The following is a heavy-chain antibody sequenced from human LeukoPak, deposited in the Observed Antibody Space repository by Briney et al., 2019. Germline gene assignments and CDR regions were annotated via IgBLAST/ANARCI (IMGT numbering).Heavy chain of an antibody. CDR2: FDPEDGET. V-gene: IGHV1-24*01. CDR1: GYTLTELS. J-gene: IGHJ4*02. CDR3: ATANVFGVYFDY. D-gene: IGHD3-3*01. Sequence: ASVTVSCTVSGYTLTELSMHWVRQAPGKGLEWMGGFDPEDGETIYAQKFQGRVTMTEDTSTDTAYMELSSLRSEDTAVYYCATANVFGVYFDYWGQGTLVTVSS.